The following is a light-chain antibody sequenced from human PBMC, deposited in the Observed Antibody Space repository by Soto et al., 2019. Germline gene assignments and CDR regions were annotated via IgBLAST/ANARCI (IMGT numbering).Light chain of an antibody. CDR3: QQANTFPFT. CDR2: AAS. Sequence: DIQMTQPPSSVSASVGDRVTFTCRASQHISSWLAWYQQKPGKAPKLLIAAASILQSGVPSRFSGSGYGTDFTLTISSVQPEDFATYFCQQANTFPFTFGPGTRLEIK. J-gene: IGKJ3*01. CDR1: QHISSW. V-gene: IGKV1-12*02.